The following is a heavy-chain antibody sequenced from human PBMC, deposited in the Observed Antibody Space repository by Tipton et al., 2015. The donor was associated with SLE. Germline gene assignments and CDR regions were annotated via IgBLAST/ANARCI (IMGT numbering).Heavy chain of an antibody. D-gene: IGHD3-10*01. Sequence: TLSLTCTVSDDSFSSNNYYWGWIRLPPGKGLEWIGSIVYSGSTHYTPSLQSRVTISVDTPKNQFSLRLSSVTAADTAVYYCARDASNYYASPLDGFDTWGQGTMVRVSS. CDR3: ARDASNYYASPLDGFDT. CDR2: IVYSGST. J-gene: IGHJ3*02. CDR1: DDSFSSNNYY. V-gene: IGHV4-39*07.